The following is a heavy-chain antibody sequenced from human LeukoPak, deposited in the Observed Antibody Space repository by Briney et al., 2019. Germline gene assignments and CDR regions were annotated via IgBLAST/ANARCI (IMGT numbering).Heavy chain of an antibody. CDR3: TRASQIDS. CDR1: GFTFSNYW. Sequence: PGGSLRLSCAASGFTFSNYWMHWVHQAPGKGLVWVSQINTDGSSTTYADSVKGRFTISRDNAKNTLFLQMNSLRAEDTAVYFCTRASQIDSWGQGTLVTVSS. V-gene: IGHV3-74*01. J-gene: IGHJ4*02. CDR2: INTDGSST.